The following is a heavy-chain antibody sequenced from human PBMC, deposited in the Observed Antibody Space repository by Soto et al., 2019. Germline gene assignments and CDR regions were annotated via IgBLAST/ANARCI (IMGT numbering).Heavy chain of an antibody. J-gene: IGHJ6*02. Sequence: SQTLSLTCAVYGGSFSGYYWSCIRQPPGKRLEWIGELNHSGSTNYNPSLKSRVTISGDTSKNQFSLKLSSVTAADTAVYYCGADCGGDCYPSYYYGMEVWGQGTTVTVSS. CDR1: GGSFSGYY. CDR2: LNHSGST. D-gene: IGHD2-21*02. V-gene: IGHV4-34*01. CDR3: GADCGGDCYPSYYYGMEV.